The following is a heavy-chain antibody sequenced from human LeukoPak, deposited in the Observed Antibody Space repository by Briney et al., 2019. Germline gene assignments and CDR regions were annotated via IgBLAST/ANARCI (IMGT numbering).Heavy chain of an antibody. D-gene: IGHD1-26*01. CDR3: ARNGGGRYYQGYYYYMDV. Sequence: ASVKVSCKASGYTFTSYGISWVRQAPGQGLEWMGWISAYNGNTNYAQKLQDRVTMTTDTSTSTAYMELRSLRSDDTAVYYCARNGGGRYYQGYYYYMDVWGKGTTVTVSS. V-gene: IGHV1-18*01. CDR1: GYTFTSYG. J-gene: IGHJ6*03. CDR2: ISAYNGNT.